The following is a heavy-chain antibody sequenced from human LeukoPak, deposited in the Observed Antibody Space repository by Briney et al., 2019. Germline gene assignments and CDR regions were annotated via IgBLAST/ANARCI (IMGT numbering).Heavy chain of an antibody. Sequence: GASVKVSCKASGYTFTGYYMHWARQAPGQGLEWMGWINPNSGGTNYAQKFQGRVTMTRDTSISTAYMELSRLRSDDTAVYYCARDRSYGLQIGYFDYWGQGTLVTVSS. CDR3: ARDRSYGLQIGYFDY. J-gene: IGHJ4*02. D-gene: IGHD5-18*01. CDR1: GYTFTGYY. CDR2: INPNSGGT. V-gene: IGHV1-2*02.